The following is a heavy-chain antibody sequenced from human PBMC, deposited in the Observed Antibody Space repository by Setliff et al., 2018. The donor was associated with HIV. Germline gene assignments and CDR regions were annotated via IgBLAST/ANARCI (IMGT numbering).Heavy chain of an antibody. CDR1: GFTFTSSA. CDR2: IVVGSGNT. J-gene: IGHJ1*01. V-gene: IGHV1-58*02. Sequence: SVKVSCKASGFTFTSSAMQWVRQARGQRLEWLGWIVVGSGNTNYAQKFQERVTITRDMSTSTDYMELSSLRSEDTAVYYCSADWSGGSCAEYFQHWGKGTLVTVSS. D-gene: IGHD2-15*01. CDR3: SADWSGGSCAEYFQH.